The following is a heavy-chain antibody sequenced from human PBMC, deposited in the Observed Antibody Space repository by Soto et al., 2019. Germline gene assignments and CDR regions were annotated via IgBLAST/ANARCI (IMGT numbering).Heavy chain of an antibody. V-gene: IGHV5-51*01. CDR3: ARHYRDPTDRSSSSAWFDP. D-gene: IGHD6-6*01. Sequence: PGESLKISCKGSGYSFTSYWIGWVRQMPGKGLEWMGIIYPGDSDTRYSPSFQGQVTISADKSISTAYLQWSSLKASDTAMYYCARHYRDPTDRSSSSAWFDPWGQGTLVTVSS. CDR2: IYPGDSDT. CDR1: GYSFTSYW. J-gene: IGHJ5*02.